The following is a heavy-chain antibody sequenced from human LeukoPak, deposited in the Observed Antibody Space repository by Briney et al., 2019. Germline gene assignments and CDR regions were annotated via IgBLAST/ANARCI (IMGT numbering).Heavy chain of an antibody. D-gene: IGHD5-12*01. V-gene: IGHV1-69*13. CDR1: GGTFSSYA. J-gene: IGHJ4*02. Sequence: ASVKLSCTASGGTFSSYAINWVRQAPGQGLEWMGGIIPIFGTTNYAQRFQGRVTITADESTSTAYMELSSLRSEDTAVYYCARRVLRRGYSGYGGLDYWGQGTLVTVSS. CDR2: IIPIFGTT. CDR3: ARRVLRRGYSGYGGLDY.